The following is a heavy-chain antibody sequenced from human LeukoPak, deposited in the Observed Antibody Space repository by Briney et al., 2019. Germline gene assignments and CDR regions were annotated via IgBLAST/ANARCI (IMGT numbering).Heavy chain of an antibody. CDR3: ATSPRGYSAYYMDV. Sequence: PGGSLRLSCAASGFTFSRHSMNWVRQAPGKGLEWVSSISSSSIYIYYADSVKGRFTISRDNAKNSLYLQMNNLRAEDTAVYYCATSPRGYSAYYMDVWGKGTTVTVSS. J-gene: IGHJ6*03. CDR1: GFTFSRHS. D-gene: IGHD5-12*01. CDR2: ISSSSIYI. V-gene: IGHV3-21*04.